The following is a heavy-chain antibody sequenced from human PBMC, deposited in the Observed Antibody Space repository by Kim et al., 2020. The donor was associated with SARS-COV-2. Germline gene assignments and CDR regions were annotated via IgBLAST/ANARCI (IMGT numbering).Heavy chain of an antibody. CDR3: ARGPTWTGYSGYYFDY. V-gene: IGHV1-8*01. Sequence: KFQARVTMTRNTSISTAYMGLSSLRSEDTAVYYCARGPTWTGYSGYYFDYWGQGTLVTVSS. D-gene: IGHD3-9*01. J-gene: IGHJ4*02.